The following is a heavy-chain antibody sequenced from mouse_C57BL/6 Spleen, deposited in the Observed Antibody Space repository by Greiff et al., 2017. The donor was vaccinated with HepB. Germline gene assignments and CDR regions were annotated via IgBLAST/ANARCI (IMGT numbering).Heavy chain of an antibody. CDR2: IDPETGGT. CDR1: GYTFTDYE. Sequence: LVESGAELVRPGASVTLSCKASGYTFTDYEMHWVKQTPVHGLEWIGAIDPETGGTAYNQKFKGKAILTADKSSSTAYMELRSLTSEDSAVYYCTRWSYWYFDVWGTGTTVTVSS. CDR3: TRWSYWYFDV. J-gene: IGHJ1*03. V-gene: IGHV1-15*01.